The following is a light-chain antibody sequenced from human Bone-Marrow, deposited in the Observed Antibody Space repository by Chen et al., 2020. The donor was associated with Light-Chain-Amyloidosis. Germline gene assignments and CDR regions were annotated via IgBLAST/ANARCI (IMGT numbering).Light chain of an antibody. CDR1: DLPTKY. CDR3: QSADSSGTYEVI. V-gene: IGLV3-25*03. CDR2: RDT. Sequence: SYELTQSFSVSVSPGQTARNTCSGDDLPTKYAYWYQQKPGQAPVLVIHRDTERPSGISERFSGASSGTTATLTISGVQAEDEADYHSQSADSSGTYEVIFGGGTKLTVL. J-gene: IGLJ2*01.